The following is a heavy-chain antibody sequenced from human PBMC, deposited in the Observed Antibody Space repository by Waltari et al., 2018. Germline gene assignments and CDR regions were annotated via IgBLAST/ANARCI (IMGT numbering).Heavy chain of an antibody. D-gene: IGHD6-13*01. Sequence: QVQLQESGPGLVKPSETLSLTCTVSGGSISSYYWSWIRQPPGKGLEWVGYIYYSGSTNYNPSLKSRVTISVDTSKNQFSLKLSSVTAADTAVYYCARTGDSRYSSSWHTHYYYYGMDVWGQGTTVTVSS. V-gene: IGHV4-59*01. CDR1: GGSISSYY. J-gene: IGHJ6*02. CDR3: ARTGDSRYSSSWHTHYYYYGMDV. CDR2: IYYSGST.